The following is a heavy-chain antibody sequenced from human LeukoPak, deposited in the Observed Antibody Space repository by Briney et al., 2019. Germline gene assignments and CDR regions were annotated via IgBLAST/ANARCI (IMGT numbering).Heavy chain of an antibody. CDR1: GFTFSNYW. V-gene: IGHV3-7*01. CDR3: AKDGHSSGWLVN. Sequence: GGSLRLSCAASGFTFSNYWMSWVRQAPGKGLEWVANIKQDGSEKNYVDSVKGRFTISRDNAKNSLYLQMNSLRAEDTAVYYCAKDGHSSGWLVNWGQGTLATVSS. J-gene: IGHJ4*02. CDR2: IKQDGSEK. D-gene: IGHD6-19*01.